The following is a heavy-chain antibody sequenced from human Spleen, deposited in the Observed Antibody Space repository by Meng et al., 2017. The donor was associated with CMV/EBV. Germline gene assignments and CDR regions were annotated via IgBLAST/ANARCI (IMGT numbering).Heavy chain of an antibody. CDR3: AKDQQPYSSSSDFDY. CDR2: VYSGGRNT. Sequence: ASGFTFGSYAMSWVRQAPGKGLEWVSVVYSGGRNTYYADSVKGRFTISRDNSKNTLYLQMNSLRAEDTALYFCAKDQQPYSSSSDFDYWGQGTLVTVS. D-gene: IGHD6-6*01. J-gene: IGHJ4*02. V-gene: IGHV3-23*03. CDR1: GFTFGSYA.